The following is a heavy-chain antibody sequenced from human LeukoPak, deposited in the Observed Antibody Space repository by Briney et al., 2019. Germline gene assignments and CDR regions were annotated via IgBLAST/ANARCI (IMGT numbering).Heavy chain of an antibody. D-gene: IGHD2-2*01. V-gene: IGHV4-34*09. CDR1: GGSFSGYY. Sequence: SETLSLTCAVYGGSFSGYYWSWIRQPPGKGLEWIGEINHSGSTNYNPSLKSRVTISVDTSKNQFSLKLSSVTAADTAVYYCARDRRPAAMGDAFDIWGQGTMVTVSS. J-gene: IGHJ3*02. CDR3: ARDRRPAAMGDAFDI. CDR2: INHSGST.